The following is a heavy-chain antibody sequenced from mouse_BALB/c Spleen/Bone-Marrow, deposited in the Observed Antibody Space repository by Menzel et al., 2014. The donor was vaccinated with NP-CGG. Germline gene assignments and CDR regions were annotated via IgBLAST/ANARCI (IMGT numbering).Heavy chain of an antibody. CDR1: GYTFTSYD. D-gene: IGHD3-2*01. CDR3: ARSGDSSGYGFAY. V-gene: IGHV1S56*01. CDR2: IYPGDGST. J-gene: IGHJ3*01. Sequence: QVHVKQSGPELVKPGALVKISCKASGYTFTSYDINWVKQRPGQGLEWIGWIYPGDGSTKYNEKFKGKATLTADKSSSTAYMQLSSLTSENFAVYFCARSGDSSGYGFAYWGQGTLVTVSA.